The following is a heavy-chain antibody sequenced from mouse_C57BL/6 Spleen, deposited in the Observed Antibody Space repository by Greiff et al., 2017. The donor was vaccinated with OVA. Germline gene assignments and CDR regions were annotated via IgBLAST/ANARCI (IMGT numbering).Heavy chain of an antibody. V-gene: IGHV5-16*01. CDR1: GFTFSDYY. CDR2: INYDGSST. CDR3: AREGNYDAMDY. J-gene: IGHJ4*01. Sequence: EVKLMESEGGLVQPGSSMKLSCTASGFTFSDYYMAWVRQVPEKGLEWVANINYDGSSTYYLDSLKSRFLISRDNAKNILYLQMSSLKAEDTATYYCAREGNYDAMDYWGQGTSVTVSS. D-gene: IGHD2-1*01.